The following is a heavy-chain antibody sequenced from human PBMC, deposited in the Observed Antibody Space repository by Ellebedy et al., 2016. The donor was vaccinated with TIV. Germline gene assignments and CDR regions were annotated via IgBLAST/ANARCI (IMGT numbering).Heavy chain of an antibody. CDR3: TRDLTNIVSGDY. J-gene: IGHJ4*02. Sequence: AASVKVSCKTSGYTFTDYYIHWVRQAPGQGLGWMAWINPNSGGTNYAQKFQGRVTVTRDTSTSTAFLELSRLRSDDTAVYYCTRDLTNIVSGDYWGQGTQVTVSA. CDR2: INPNSGGT. D-gene: IGHD5/OR15-5a*01. CDR1: GYTFTDYY. V-gene: IGHV1-2*02.